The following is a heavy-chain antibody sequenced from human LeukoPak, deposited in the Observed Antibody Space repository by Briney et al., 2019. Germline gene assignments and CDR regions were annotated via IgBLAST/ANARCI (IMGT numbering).Heavy chain of an antibody. J-gene: IGHJ4*02. V-gene: IGHV4-59*01. CDR2: IYYSGST. CDR1: GGSISGYY. D-gene: IGHD3-10*01. CDR3: AKVVRGVPWGSYYFDF. Sequence: SETLSLTCTVSGGSISGYYWSWIRQPPGKGLEWIGYIYYSGSTSYNPSLKSRVTISIDTSKNQFSLKLSSVTAADTAAYYCAKVVRGVPWGSYYFDFWGQGTLVTVSS.